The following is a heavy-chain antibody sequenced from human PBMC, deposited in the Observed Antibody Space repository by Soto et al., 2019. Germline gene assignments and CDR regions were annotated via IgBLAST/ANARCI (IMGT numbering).Heavy chain of an antibody. CDR3: ARDATYSSSWFDWFDP. V-gene: IGHV1-2*02. J-gene: IGHJ5*02. CDR2: INPNSGGT. Sequence: ASVKVSCKASGYTFTGYYMHWVRQAPGQGLEWMRWINPNSGGTNYAQKFQGRVTMTRDTSISTAYMELSRLRSDDTAVYYCARDATYSSSWFDWFDPWGQGTLVTVSS. CDR1: GYTFTGYY. D-gene: IGHD6-13*01.